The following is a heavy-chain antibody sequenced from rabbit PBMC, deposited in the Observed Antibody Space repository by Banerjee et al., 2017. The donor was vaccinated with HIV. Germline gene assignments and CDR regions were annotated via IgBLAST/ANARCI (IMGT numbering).Heavy chain of an antibody. CDR2: TNNGDGST. J-gene: IGHJ4*01. V-gene: IGHV1S47*01. Sequence: QEQLVESGGGLVQPEGSLTLTCKASGFDFSSDAMCWVRQAPGKGLEWIGITNNGDGSTYYASWAKGRFTISKTSSTTLTLQMTSLTVADTATYFCAREESDGGGHLKLWGPGTLVTVS. CDR3: AREESDGGGHLKL. D-gene: IGHD2-1*01. CDR1: GFDFSSDA.